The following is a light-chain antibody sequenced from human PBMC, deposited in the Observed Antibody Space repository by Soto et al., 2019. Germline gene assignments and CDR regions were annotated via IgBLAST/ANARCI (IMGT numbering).Light chain of an antibody. CDR1: QSVRTY. V-gene: IGKV3-11*01. CDR2: DAS. CDR3: QQRKIWPPTTT. J-gene: IGKJ3*01. Sequence: EIVLTQSPATVSLSPGERATLSCRASQSVRTYLAWYQQKPGQAPRLLIFDASNRATGIPARFSGSGSGTDFTLTISRLEPQDFAVYYCQQRKIWPPTTTFGPGTKVDI.